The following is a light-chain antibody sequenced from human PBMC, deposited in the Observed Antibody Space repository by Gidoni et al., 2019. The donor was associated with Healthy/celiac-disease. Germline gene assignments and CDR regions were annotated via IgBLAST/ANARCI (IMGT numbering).Light chain of an antibody. CDR3: QQRSNWPPFT. J-gene: IGKJ3*01. V-gene: IGKV3-11*01. Sequence: ENVFTQSPATLSLSPGESATLSCRASQSVSSYLAWYQQKPVQAPRLLIYAASNRATGIPARFSGSGSGTDFTLPISSLEPEDLAVYYCQQRSNWPPFTFGPGTKVDIK. CDR2: AAS. CDR1: QSVSSY.